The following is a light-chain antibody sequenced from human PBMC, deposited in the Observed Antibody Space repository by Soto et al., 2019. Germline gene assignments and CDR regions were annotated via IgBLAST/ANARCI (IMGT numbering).Light chain of an antibody. CDR2: GGS. Sequence: EIVLTQSPGTLSLSPGERATLFCRASHNITTTHLAWYQQKPGQSPRVLIYGGSTRATGIPVRFSGSGSGTDFTLTISRLEPDDFAVYFCQQSGISSWTFGQGTKVEIK. CDR1: HNITTTH. CDR3: QQSGISSWT. V-gene: IGKV3-20*01. J-gene: IGKJ1*01.